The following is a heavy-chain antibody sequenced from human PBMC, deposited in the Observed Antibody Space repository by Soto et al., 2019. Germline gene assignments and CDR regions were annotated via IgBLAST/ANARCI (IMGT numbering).Heavy chain of an antibody. Sequence: AETLSLTCTVSGGSISSGSYYWDWIRQPPGKGLEWIGNVYYSGSTNYNPSLESRVTISVDTSKNQFSLKLSSVTAADTAVYYCARQTDSYYTFDAFDIWGQGTMVT. CDR1: GGSISSGSYY. V-gene: IGHV4-39*01. CDR3: ARQTDSYYTFDAFDI. D-gene: IGHD3-22*01. J-gene: IGHJ3*02. CDR2: VYYSGST.